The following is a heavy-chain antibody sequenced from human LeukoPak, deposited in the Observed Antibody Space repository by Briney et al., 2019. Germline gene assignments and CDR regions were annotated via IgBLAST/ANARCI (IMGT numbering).Heavy chain of an antibody. V-gene: IGHV1-2*02. Sequence: ASVKVSCKASGYTFTGYYMHWVRQAPGQGLEWMGWINPNSGGTNYAQKFQGRVTMTRDTSISTAYMELRRVRSDDTAVYYCARAHNWYYDFWSGYSSYYYYYYGMDVWGQGTTVTVSS. CDR1: GYTFTGYY. D-gene: IGHD3-3*01. CDR2: INPNSGGT. J-gene: IGHJ6*02. CDR3: ARAHNWYYDFWSGYSSYYYYYYGMDV.